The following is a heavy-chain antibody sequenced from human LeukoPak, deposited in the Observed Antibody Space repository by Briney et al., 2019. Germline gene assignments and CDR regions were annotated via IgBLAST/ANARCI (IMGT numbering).Heavy chain of an antibody. D-gene: IGHD3-10*01. CDR1: GGSISSYY. CDR3: ARNKIGEFAFDY. J-gene: IGHJ4*02. CDR2: IYTSGST. V-gene: IGHV4-4*09. Sequence: PSETLSLTCTVSGGSISSYYWSWIRQPPGKGLEWIGYIYTSGSTNYNPSLKSRVTISVDTSKNQFSLKLSSVTAADTAVYYCARNKIGEFAFDYWGQGTLVTVSS.